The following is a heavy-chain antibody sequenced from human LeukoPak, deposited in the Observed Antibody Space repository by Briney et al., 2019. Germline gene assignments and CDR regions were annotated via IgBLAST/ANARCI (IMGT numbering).Heavy chain of an antibody. V-gene: IGHV3-7*01. J-gene: IGHJ5*02. CDR3: ARAPNYDLWSSYYWPWFDP. D-gene: IGHD3-3*01. CDR1: GFTFSNYW. Sequence: QPGGSLRLSCTASGFTFSNYWMSWVRQAPGKGLEWVANIKQDGSRKYYVDSVKGRFTISRDNAKNLLYLQMNSLRVEDTAVYFCARAPNYDLWSSYYWPWFDPWGQGTLVTVSS. CDR2: IKQDGSRK.